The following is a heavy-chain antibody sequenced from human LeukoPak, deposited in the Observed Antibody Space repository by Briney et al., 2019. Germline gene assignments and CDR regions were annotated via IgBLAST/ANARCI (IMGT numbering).Heavy chain of an antibody. J-gene: IGHJ6*02. CDR1: GGSISSTSNF. V-gene: IGHV4-39*07. Sequence: SETLSLTCTVSGGSISSTSNFWGWIRQPPGKGLEWIGEINHSGSTNYNPSLKSRVTISVDTSKNQFSLKLSSVTAADTAVYYCAREYSPDGMDVWGQGTTVTVSS. D-gene: IGHD1-26*01. CDR2: INHSGST. CDR3: AREYSPDGMDV.